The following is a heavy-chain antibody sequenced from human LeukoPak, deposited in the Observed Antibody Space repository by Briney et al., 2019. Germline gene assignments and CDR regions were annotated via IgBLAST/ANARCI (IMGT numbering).Heavy chain of an antibody. CDR3: AKDRLYSSSWYTPFDY. CDR1: GFTVSSNY. V-gene: IGHV3-30*02. D-gene: IGHD6-13*01. CDR2: IRYDGSNK. Sequence: PGGSLRLSCAASGFTVSSNYMSWVRQAPGKGLEWVAFIRYDGSNKYYADSVKGRFTISRDNSKNTLYLQMNSLRAEDTAVYYCAKDRLYSSSWYTPFDYWGQGTLVTVSS. J-gene: IGHJ4*02.